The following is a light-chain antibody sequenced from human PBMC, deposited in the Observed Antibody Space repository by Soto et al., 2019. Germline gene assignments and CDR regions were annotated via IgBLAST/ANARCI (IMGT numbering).Light chain of an antibody. V-gene: IGLV6-57*04. Sequence: NFMLTQPHSVSESPGKTVTISCTRSSGSIASNYVQWYQQRPGSAPTTVIYEDNQRPSGVPDRFSGSIDSSSNSASLTISGLKTEDEAAYYCQSYDSSKSHVVFGGWTKLTVL. CDR2: EDN. CDR1: SGSIASNY. CDR3: QSYDSSKSHVV. J-gene: IGLJ2*01.